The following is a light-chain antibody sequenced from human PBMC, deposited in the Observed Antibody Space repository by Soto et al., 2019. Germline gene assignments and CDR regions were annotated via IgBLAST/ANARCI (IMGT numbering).Light chain of an antibody. CDR1: QSVSSSY. CDR3: QQYGSSGWT. Sequence: EIVLTQSPGTLSLSPGERATLSCRASQSVSSSYLAWYQQKPGQAPRLLIYGASSRATGIPDRFSGSGSGTDFTLTISRLEPEDFAVYYCQQYGSSGWTCGRGTKVEIK. J-gene: IGKJ1*01. V-gene: IGKV3-20*01. CDR2: GAS.